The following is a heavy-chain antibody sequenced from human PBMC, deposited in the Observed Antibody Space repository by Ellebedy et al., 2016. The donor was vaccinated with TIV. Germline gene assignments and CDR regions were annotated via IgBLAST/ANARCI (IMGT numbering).Heavy chain of an antibody. CDR1: GFTFSSYW. Sequence: PGGSLRLSCAASGFTFSSYWMSWVRQAPGKGLEWVSSIDAPGNSAYYADSVRGRFTMSRDNSENTVYLQMNSLRPEDTAEYYCAKAPSLWWYTGMNDWGQGTTVTVS. CDR2: IDAPGNSA. CDR3: AKAPSLWWYTGMND. D-gene: IGHD2-15*01. J-gene: IGHJ6*02. V-gene: IGHV3-23*01.